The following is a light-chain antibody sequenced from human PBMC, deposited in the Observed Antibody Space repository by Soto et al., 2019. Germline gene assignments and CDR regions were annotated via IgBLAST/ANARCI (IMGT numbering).Light chain of an antibody. CDR1: QSVGSY. Sequence: EIVLTQSPATLSLSPGERATLSCRASQSVGSYLAWYQQKPGQAPRLLINDASTRATGIPARFSGSGSGTEFTLTITRLEPEDSAVYFCQQYTGPPTTFGQGTRLEIK. CDR3: QQYTGPPTT. CDR2: DAS. V-gene: IGKV3-11*01. J-gene: IGKJ5*01.